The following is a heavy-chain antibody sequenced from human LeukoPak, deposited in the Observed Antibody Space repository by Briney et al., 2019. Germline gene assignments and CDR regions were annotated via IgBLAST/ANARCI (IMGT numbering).Heavy chain of an antibody. CDR1: GFTFSSSA. J-gene: IGHJ4*02. D-gene: IGHD6-13*01. CDR3: AKKTPGTYPFDY. Sequence: GASLRLSCGASGFTFSSSAINRGRQVPGTGLQLVSASGTAGDTYYADSVKGRFTISRDDSKNTLYLQMTSLRAEDTAVYYCAKKTPGTYPFDYWGQGTLVTVSP. CDR2: SGTAGDT. V-gene: IGHV3-23*01.